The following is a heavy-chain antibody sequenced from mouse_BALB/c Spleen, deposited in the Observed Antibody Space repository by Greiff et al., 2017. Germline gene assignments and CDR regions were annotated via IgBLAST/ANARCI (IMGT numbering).Heavy chain of an antibody. CDR1: GYSFTGYF. Sequence: VQLQQSGPELVKPGASVKISCKASGYSFTGYFMNWVMQSHGKSLEWIGRINPYNGDTFYNQKFKGKATLTVDKSSSTAHMELRSLASEDSAVYYCARGYGSSYWYAMDYWGQGTSVTVSS. J-gene: IGHJ4*01. D-gene: IGHD1-1*01. CDR3: ARGYGSSYWYAMDY. CDR2: INPYNGDT. V-gene: IGHV1-20*02.